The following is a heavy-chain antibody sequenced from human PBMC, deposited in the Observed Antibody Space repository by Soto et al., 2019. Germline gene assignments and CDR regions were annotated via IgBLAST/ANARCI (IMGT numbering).Heavy chain of an antibody. CDR3: ARGMITFGGVISFDY. CDR1: GFTFSSYD. V-gene: IGHV3-13*01. D-gene: IGHD3-16*02. Sequence: GGSLRLSCAASGFTFSSYDMHWVRQATGKGLEWVSAIGTAGDTYYPGSVKGRFTISRENAKNSLYLQMNSLRAGDTAVYYCARGMITFGGVISFDYWGQGTLVTVSS. CDR2: IGTAGDT. J-gene: IGHJ4*02.